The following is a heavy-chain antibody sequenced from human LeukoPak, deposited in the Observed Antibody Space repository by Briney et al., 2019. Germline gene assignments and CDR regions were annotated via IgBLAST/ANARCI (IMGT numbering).Heavy chain of an antibody. CDR3: YKAAAGNDAFDI. V-gene: IGHV3-23*01. J-gene: IGHJ3*02. D-gene: IGHD6-25*01. CDR1: GFTFNTYA. CDR2: ISISGGT. Sequence: SGGSLRLSCAASGFTFNTYAMSWVRQAPGKGLEWVSVISISGGTYYADSVKGRFTISRDISKNTLYLQMNSLRAEDTAVYYCYKAAAGNDAFDIWGQGTMVTVSS.